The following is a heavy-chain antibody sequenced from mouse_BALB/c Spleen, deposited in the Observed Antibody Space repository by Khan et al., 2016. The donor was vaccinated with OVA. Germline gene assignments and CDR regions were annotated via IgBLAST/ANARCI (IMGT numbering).Heavy chain of an antibody. D-gene: IGHD2-1*01. V-gene: IGHV5-9-3*01. CDR3: ARSPYGNFAY. CDR1: GFTFSTYA. J-gene: IGHJ3*01. CDR2: INSDGDYT. Sequence: EVELVESGGGLVKPGGSLKLSCAASGFTFSTYAMSWVRQTPETRLEWVATINSDGDYTYYPDSVTGRFTISRDNAKNTLYLQMSSLRSEDTAMYYCARSPYGNFAYWGQGTLVTVSA.